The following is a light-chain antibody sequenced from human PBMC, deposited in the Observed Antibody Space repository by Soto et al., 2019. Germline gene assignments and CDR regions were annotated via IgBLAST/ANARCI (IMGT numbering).Light chain of an antibody. V-gene: IGLV1-40*01. Sequence: QSVLTQPPSVSGAAAQRVTISCTRSSSNIGAGYDVHWYQQLPGRAPKLLIYGNTNRPSGVPDRFSGSKSGTSASLAITGLQAEDEADYYSLSFDSSLSVVFGGGTKVTVL. CDR1: SSNIGAGYD. J-gene: IGLJ2*01. CDR2: GNT. CDR3: LSFDSSLSVV.